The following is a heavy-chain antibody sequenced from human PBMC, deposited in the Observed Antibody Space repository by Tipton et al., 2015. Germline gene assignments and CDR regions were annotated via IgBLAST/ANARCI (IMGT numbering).Heavy chain of an antibody. CDR2: INHGGSS. Sequence: TLSLTCTASGGSVSSGSYYWSWIRQTPGKGLEWIGEINHGGSSNYKTSLNSRVSVSVDTSKNQFSLRVSSVTAADTTVYYCARGAGNSSTWDFDYWGQGTLVTVSS. J-gene: IGHJ4*02. CDR3: ARGAGNSSTWDFDY. D-gene: IGHD6-13*01. V-gene: IGHV4-61*01. CDR1: GGSVSSGSYY.